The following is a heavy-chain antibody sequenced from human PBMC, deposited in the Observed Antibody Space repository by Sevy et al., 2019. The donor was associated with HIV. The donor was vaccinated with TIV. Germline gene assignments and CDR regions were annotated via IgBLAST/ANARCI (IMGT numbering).Heavy chain of an antibody. D-gene: IGHD3-10*02. Sequence: GGSLRLSCVGSGFTFGSYGMSWVRQPPGKGLEWVSSISFSGVATSYADSVRGRFTISRDNSKNILYLQMNSLRAEDTAVYFCAKPPSNHDVLHYYGMDVWGQGTTVTVSS. J-gene: IGHJ6*02. CDR2: ISFSGVAT. V-gene: IGHV3-23*01. CDR3: AKPPSNHDVLHYYGMDV. CDR1: GFTFGSYG.